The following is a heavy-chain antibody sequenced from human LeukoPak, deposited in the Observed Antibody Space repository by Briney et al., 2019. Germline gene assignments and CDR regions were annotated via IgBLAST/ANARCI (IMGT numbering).Heavy chain of an antibody. CDR2: IKSKTDGGTT. CDR1: GFTFSNAW. Sequence: GGSLRLSCAASGFTFSNAWMSWVRQAPGKGLEWVGRIKSKTDGGTTDYAAPVKGRFTISRDDSKNTLYLQMNSLKTEDTAVYYCTTDPYYDFWSGSPAFDYWGQGTLVTVSS. J-gene: IGHJ4*02. CDR3: TTDPYYDFWSGSPAFDY. V-gene: IGHV3-15*01. D-gene: IGHD3-3*01.